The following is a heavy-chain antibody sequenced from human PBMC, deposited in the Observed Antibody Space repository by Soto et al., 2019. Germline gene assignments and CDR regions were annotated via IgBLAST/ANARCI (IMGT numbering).Heavy chain of an antibody. CDR2: INHSGST. CDR3: ARGGIVVVAATRSRFDP. D-gene: IGHD2-15*01. J-gene: IGHJ5*02. V-gene: IGHV4-34*01. Sequence: QVKLQQWGAGLLKPSETLSLTCAVYGRSFSGYYWSWIRQPPGKGLEWIGEINHSGSTNYNPSLKSRVTISVDTSKNQFSLKLSSVTAADTAVYYCARGGIVVVAATRSRFDPWGQGTLVTVSS. CDR1: GRSFSGYY.